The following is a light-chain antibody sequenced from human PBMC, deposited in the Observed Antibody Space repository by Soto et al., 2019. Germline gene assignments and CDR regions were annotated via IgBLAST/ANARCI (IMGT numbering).Light chain of an antibody. J-gene: IGKJ5*01. CDR3: QQYNNWPLT. CDR2: GAS. V-gene: IGKV3-15*01. Sequence: EIVMTQSPATLSLPPGERATLSCRARQSVSSNLAWYQQKPGLAPRLLIYGASTRATGIPARFSGSGSGTEFTLTISSLQSEDFAVYYCQQYNNWPLTFGQGTRLEIK. CDR1: QSVSSN.